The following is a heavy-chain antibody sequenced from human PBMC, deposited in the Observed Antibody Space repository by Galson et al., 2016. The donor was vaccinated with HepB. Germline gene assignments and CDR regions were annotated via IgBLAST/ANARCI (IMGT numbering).Heavy chain of an antibody. CDR3: AKDLGAGWGYYFDY. J-gene: IGHJ4*02. V-gene: IGHV3-30*18. Sequence: SLRLSCAASGFTFSTYAMHWVRQAPGKGLEWVAFIYYDGSKKYYADSVKGRFTISRDNSKKTLYLQMNSLRADDTAVYYCAKDLGAGWGYYFDYWGQGTLVTVSS. D-gene: IGHD3-16*01. CDR2: IYYDGSKK. CDR1: GFTFSTYA.